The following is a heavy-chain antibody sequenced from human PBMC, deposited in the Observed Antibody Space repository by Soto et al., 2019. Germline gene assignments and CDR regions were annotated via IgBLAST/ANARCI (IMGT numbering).Heavy chain of an antibody. J-gene: IGHJ4*02. CDR1: GGSFSGYY. D-gene: IGHD3-10*01. Sequence: PSETLSLTCAVYGGSFSGYYWSWIRQPPGKGLEWIGEINHSGSTNYNPSLKSRVTISVDTSKNQFSLKLSSVTAADTAVYYCAREDSGSYYNPLDYRGQGTLVTVSS. V-gene: IGHV4-34*01. CDR2: INHSGST. CDR3: AREDSGSYYNPLDY.